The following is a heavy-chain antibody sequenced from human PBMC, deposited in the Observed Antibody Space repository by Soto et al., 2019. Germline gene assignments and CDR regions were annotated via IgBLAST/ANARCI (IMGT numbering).Heavy chain of an antibody. CDR3: ARDLPYCGGDCYGMDV. D-gene: IGHD2-21*01. CDR1: GGSINSSSYY. Sequence: PSETLSLTCTVSGGSINSSSYYWSWIRQHPGKGLEWIGYIYYSGSTYYNPSLKSRVTISVDTSKNQFSLKLSSVTAADTAVYYCARDLPYCGGDCYGMDVWGQGTTVTVSS. J-gene: IGHJ6*02. V-gene: IGHV4-31*02. CDR2: IYYSGST.